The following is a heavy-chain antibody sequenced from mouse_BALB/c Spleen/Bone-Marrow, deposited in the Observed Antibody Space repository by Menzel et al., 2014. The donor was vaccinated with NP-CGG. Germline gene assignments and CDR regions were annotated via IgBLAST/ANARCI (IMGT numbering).Heavy chain of an antibody. CDR1: GYAFSNYW. J-gene: IGHJ4*01. V-gene: IGHV1-80*01. D-gene: IGHD1-1*01. CDR2: IYPGDTDI. Sequence: QVQLKQSGAELVRPESSVKISCKASGYAFSNYWMNWVKQRPGQGLEWIGQIYPGDTDIHYNGKFKGKATLTADKSSSTAYMQLSSLTSEDSAVYFCASRGDYSYAMDYWGQGTSVTVSS. CDR3: ASRGDYSYAMDY.